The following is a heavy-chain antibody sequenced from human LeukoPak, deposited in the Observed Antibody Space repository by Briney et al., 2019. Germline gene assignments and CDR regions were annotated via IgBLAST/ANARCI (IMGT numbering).Heavy chain of an antibody. J-gene: IGHJ4*02. V-gene: IGHV3-33*08. Sequence: GGSLRLSCAASGFTFSSYAMSWVRQAPGKGLEWVAVIWYDGSNKYYADSVKGRFTISRDNSKNTLYLQMNSLRAEDTAVYYCARDRYYDSSGYSDFDYWGQGTLVTVSS. CDR3: ARDRYYDSSGYSDFDY. CDR2: IWYDGSNK. CDR1: GFTFSSYA. D-gene: IGHD3-22*01.